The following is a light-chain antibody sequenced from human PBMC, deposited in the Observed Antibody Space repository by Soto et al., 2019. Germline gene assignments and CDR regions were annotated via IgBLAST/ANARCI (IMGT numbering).Light chain of an antibody. CDR2: EVT. Sequence: QSALTQPASVSGSPGQSITISCTGTSSDVGLYNYVSWYQQHPGKAPKLMIYEVTSRASGVSNRFSGSKSGNTASLTISGLQAEDESIFYCSSFTSTSTLLFGTGTKLTVL. J-gene: IGLJ1*01. V-gene: IGLV2-14*01. CDR1: SSDVGLYNY. CDR3: SSFTSTSTLL.